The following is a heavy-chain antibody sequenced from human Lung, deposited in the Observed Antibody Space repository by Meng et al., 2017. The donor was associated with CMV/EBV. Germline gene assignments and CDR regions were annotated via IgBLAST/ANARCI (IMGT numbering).Heavy chain of an antibody. CDR1: GFTFSSYA. CDR2: IYSGGSST. J-gene: IGHJ4*02. V-gene: IGHV3-23*03. Sequence: GGSXRLXCAASGFTFSSYAMSWVRQAPGKGLEWVSVIYSGGSSTYYADSVRGRFTISRDNSKNTLYLQMNSLRAEDTAVYYCAKEHREFDWLHYFDYWGQGTXVTVSS. CDR3: AKEHREFDWLHYFDY. D-gene: IGHD3-9*01.